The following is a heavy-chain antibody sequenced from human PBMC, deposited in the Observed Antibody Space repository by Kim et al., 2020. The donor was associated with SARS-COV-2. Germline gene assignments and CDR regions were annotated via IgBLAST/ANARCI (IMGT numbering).Heavy chain of an antibody. CDR2: IYYSGST. D-gene: IGHD3-3*01. CDR3: ARDDGASISRWFDP. CDR1: GGSISSSSYY. Sequence: SETLSLTCTVSGGSISSSSYYWGWIRQPPGKGLEWIGSIYYSGSTYYNPSLKSRVTISVDTSKNQFSLKLSSVTAADTAVYYCARDDGASISRWFDPWGQGTLVTVSS. V-gene: IGHV4-39*07. J-gene: IGHJ5*02.